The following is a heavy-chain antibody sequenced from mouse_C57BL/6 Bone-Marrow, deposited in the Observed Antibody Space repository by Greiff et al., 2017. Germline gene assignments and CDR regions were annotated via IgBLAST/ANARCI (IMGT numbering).Heavy chain of an antibody. V-gene: IGHV1-15*01. Sequence: QVQLKESGAELVRPGASVTLSCKASGYTFTDYEMHWVKQTPVHGLEWIGAIDPETGGTAYNQKFKGKAILTADKSSSTAYMELRSLTSEDSAVYYCTSRLLRFSWYFDVWGTGTTVTVSS. J-gene: IGHJ1*03. CDR2: IDPETGGT. D-gene: IGHD1-1*01. CDR1: GYTFTDYE. CDR3: TSRLLRFSWYFDV.